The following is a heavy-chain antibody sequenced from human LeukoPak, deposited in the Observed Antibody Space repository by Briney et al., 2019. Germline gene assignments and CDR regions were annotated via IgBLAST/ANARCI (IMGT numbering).Heavy chain of an antibody. CDR3: ARGYIVVVPAAIKGRYNWFDP. CDR1: GGSFSGYY. V-gene: IGHV4-34*01. D-gene: IGHD2-2*01. J-gene: IGHJ5*02. Sequence: PSETLSLTCAVYGGSFSGYYWSWIRQPPGKGLEWIGEINHSGSTNYNPSLKSRVTISVDTSKNQFSLKLSSVTAADTAVYYCARGYIVVVPAAIKGRYNWFDPWGQGTLVTVSS. CDR2: INHSGST.